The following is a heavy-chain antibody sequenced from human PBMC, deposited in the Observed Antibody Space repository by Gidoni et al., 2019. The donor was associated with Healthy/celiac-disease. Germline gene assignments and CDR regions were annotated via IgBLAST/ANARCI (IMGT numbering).Heavy chain of an antibody. CDR3: TRDYGDYEYYYYYMDV. V-gene: IGHV3-49*05. Sequence: EVQLVESGGGLVKPGRSLRLSCTASGFTFGAYAMSWFRQAPGKGLEWVGFIRSKAYGGTTEYAASVKGRFTISRDDSKSIAYLQMNSLKTEDTAVYYCTRDYGDYEYYYYYMDVWGKGTTVTVSS. J-gene: IGHJ6*03. CDR1: GFTFGAYA. D-gene: IGHD4-17*01. CDR2: IRSKAYGGTT.